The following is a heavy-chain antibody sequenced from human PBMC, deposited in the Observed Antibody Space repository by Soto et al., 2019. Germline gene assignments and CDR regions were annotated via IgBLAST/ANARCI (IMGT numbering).Heavy chain of an antibody. CDR3: ARDLIAAGLYYGIDF. CDR1: GLTFSSYA. CDR2: ISYDGSNK. V-gene: IGHV3-30-3*01. D-gene: IGHD6-13*01. J-gene: IGHJ6*02. Sequence: PGESLRLSCAASGLTFSSYAMHWVRQAPGKGLEWVAVISYDGSNKYYADSVKGRFTISRDNSKNTLYLQMNSLRAEDTAVYYWARDLIAAGLYYGIDFWGQGTPGT.